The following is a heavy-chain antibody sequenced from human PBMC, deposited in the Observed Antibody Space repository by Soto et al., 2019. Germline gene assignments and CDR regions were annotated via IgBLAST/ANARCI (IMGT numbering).Heavy chain of an antibody. J-gene: IGHJ5*01. CDR1: GFKFDDYM. Sequence: GGSLRFSCEASGFKFDDYMMHWVRQAPGKGLEWISLISWDGGSIDYADSIKGRFTVSRDNSKTSLYLHMDSLTSDDTAFYFCAKEGNGGSSLDSWGQGTLVTVSS. V-gene: IGHV3-43*01. CDR2: ISWDGGSI. D-gene: IGHD2-15*01. CDR3: AKEGNGGSSLDS.